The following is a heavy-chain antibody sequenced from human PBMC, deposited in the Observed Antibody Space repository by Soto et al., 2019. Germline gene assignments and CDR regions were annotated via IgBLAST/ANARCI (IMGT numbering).Heavy chain of an antibody. Sequence: QVQLQQWGAGLLKPSETLSLTCAVYGGSFSGYYWSWIRQPPGKGLEWIGEINHSGSNNYNPSLKRRVTISVDTSKNQFSLKLSSVTAADTAVYYCARASHRYCSSTSCSPFDYWGQGTLVTVSS. V-gene: IGHV4-34*01. D-gene: IGHD2-2*01. CDR1: GGSFSGYY. CDR3: ARASHRYCSSTSCSPFDY. J-gene: IGHJ4*02. CDR2: INHSGSN.